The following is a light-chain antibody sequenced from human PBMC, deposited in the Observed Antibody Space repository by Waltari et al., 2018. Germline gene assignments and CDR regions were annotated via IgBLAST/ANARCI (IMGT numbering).Light chain of an antibody. CDR1: QDMSSY. V-gene: IGKV1-9*01. Sequence: DIQLTQSPSFLSGSVGDRVTITCRASQDMSSYLAWYQQKPGKAPKLLVYDASTLQSGIPSRFSGGRSGTEFTFTISSLQPEDFATYYCQQFSTYPLTFGGGTKVDIK. CDR2: DAS. J-gene: IGKJ4*01. CDR3: QQFSTYPLT.